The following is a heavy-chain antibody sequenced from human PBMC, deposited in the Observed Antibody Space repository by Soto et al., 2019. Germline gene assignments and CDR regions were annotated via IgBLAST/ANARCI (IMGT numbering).Heavy chain of an antibody. CDR1: GFTFSSYE. CDR3: ARSLNYYDSSGYADAFDI. V-gene: IGHV3-48*03. Sequence: GGSLRLSCAASGFTFSSYEMNWVRQAPGKGLEWVSYISSSGSTIYYADSVKGRFTISRDNAKNSLYLQMNSLRAEDTAVYYCARSLNYYDSSGYADAFDIWGQGTMVTVSS. CDR2: ISSSGSTI. J-gene: IGHJ3*02. D-gene: IGHD3-22*01.